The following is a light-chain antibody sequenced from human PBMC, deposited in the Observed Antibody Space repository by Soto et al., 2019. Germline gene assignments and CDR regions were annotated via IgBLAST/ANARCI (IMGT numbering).Light chain of an antibody. CDR2: GVS. J-gene: IGKJ3*01. Sequence: EIVLTQSPGTLSLSPGERATLSCRASQSVSSRYLAWYQQKPGQAPRLLIYGVSSRATGIPDRFSGSGSGTVFTLTISRLEPEDFAVYYCQQYGSSPLFTFGPGTKVDIK. V-gene: IGKV3-20*01. CDR3: QQYGSSPLFT. CDR1: QSVSSRY.